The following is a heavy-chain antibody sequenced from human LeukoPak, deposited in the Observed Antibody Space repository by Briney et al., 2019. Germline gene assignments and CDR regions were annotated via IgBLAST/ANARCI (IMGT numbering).Heavy chain of an antibody. V-gene: IGHV3-74*01. CDR3: AREVDAFDI. J-gene: IGHJ3*02. Sequence: GGSLRLSCVAPRFTFTDSWMHWVRQAPGKGLVWVSQIHTDGSRTNYADSVRGRFSISIDIAKNTLYLQMSSLRVEDTAVYYCAREVDAFDIWGQGTMVTVSS. CDR2: IHTDGSRT. CDR1: RFTFTDSW.